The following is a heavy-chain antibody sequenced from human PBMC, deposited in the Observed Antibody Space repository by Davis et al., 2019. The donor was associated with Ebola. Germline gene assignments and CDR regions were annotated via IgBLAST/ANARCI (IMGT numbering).Heavy chain of an antibody. CDR3: AREGVRQATPLGDGYKRGYGMDV. V-gene: IGHV1-69*06. Sequence: AASVKVSCKASGYTFTSYAISWVRQAPGQGLEWMGGIIPIFGTANYAQKFQGRVTITADKSTSTAYMELSSLRSEDTAVYYCAREGVRQATPLGDGYKRGYGMDVWGQGTTVTVSS. D-gene: IGHD5-24*01. CDR1: GYTFTSYA. J-gene: IGHJ6*02. CDR2: IIPIFGTA.